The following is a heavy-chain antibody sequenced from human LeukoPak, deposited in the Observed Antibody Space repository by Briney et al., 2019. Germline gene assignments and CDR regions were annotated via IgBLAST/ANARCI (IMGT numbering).Heavy chain of an antibody. J-gene: IGHJ4*02. Sequence: PGRSLRLPCAASGFTFSSYAMHWVRQAPGKGLEWVAVISYDGSNKYYADSVKGRFTISRDNSKNTLYLQMNSLRAEDTAVYYCATLVEMATIVFDYWGQGTLVTVSS. V-gene: IGHV3-30-3*01. CDR3: ATLVEMATIVFDY. D-gene: IGHD5-24*01. CDR2: ISYDGSNK. CDR1: GFTFSSYA.